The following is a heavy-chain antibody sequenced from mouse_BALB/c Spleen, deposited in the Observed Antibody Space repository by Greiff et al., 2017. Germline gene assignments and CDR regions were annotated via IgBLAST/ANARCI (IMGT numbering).Heavy chain of an antibody. CDR2: ISSGGSYT. J-gene: IGHJ4*01. D-gene: IGHD2-1*01. CDR1: GFTFSSYA. CDR3: ATLYLDAMDD. V-gene: IGHV5-9-4*01. Sequence: DVKLVESGGGLVKPGGSLKLSCAASGFTFSSYAMSWVRQSPEKRLEWVAEISSGGSYTYYPDTVTGRFTISRDNAKNTLYLEMSSLRSEDTAMYYCATLYLDAMDDWGQGTSVTVSS.